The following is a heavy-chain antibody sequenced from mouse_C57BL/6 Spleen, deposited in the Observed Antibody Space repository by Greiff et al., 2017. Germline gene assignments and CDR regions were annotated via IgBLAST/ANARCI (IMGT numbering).Heavy chain of an antibody. CDR2: IRSKSNNYAT. Sequence: EVQRVESGGGLVQPKGSLKLSCAASGFSFNTYAMNWVRQAPGKGLEWVARIRSKSNNYATYYADSVKDRFTISRDDSESMLYLQMNNLKTEDTAMYYCVRLWGGAMDYWGQGTSVTVSS. J-gene: IGHJ4*01. V-gene: IGHV10-1*01. CDR1: GFSFNTYA. D-gene: IGHD4-1*01. CDR3: VRLWGGAMDY.